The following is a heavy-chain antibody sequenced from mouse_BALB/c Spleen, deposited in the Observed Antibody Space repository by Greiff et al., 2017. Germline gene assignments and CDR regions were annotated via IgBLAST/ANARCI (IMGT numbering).Heavy chain of an antibody. Sequence: GGGLVQPKGSLKLSCAASGFTFNTNAMNWVRQAPGKGLEWVARIRSKSNNYATYYADSVKDRFTISRDDSQSMLYLQMNNLKTEDTAMYYCVRGGYDYDGYTALYYYAMDYWGQGTSVTVSS. CDR3: VRGGYDYDGYTALYYYAMDY. V-gene: IGHV10S3*01. D-gene: IGHD2-4*01. CDR1: GFTFNTNA. J-gene: IGHJ4*01. CDR2: IRSKSNNYAT.